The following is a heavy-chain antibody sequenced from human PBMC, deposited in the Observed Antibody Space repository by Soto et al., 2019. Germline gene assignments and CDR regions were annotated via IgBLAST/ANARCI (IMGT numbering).Heavy chain of an antibody. D-gene: IGHD1-26*01. V-gene: IGHV1-58*01. Sequence: ASVKVSCKASGFTFTSSAVQWVRQARGQRLEWIGWIVVGSGNTNYAQKFQERVTITRDMSTSTAYMELSSLRSEDTAVYYCAATPGATTFQDYYYGMDVWGQGTTVTVSS. CDR3: AATPGATTFQDYYYGMDV. CDR1: GFTFTSSA. J-gene: IGHJ6*02. CDR2: IVVGSGNT.